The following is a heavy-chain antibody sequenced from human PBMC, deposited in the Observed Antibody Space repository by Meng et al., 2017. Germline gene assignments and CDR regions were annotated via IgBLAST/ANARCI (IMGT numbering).Heavy chain of an antibody. D-gene: IGHD6-13*01. CDR3: ARDVYKQQLVKPHNWFDP. Sequence: GSLRLSCTVSGGSISSSSYYWGWIRQPPGKGLEWIGSINYSGSTYYNPSLKSRVTISVDTSKNQFSLKLSSVTAADTAVYYCARDVYKQQLVKPHNWFDPWGQGTLVTVSS. V-gene: IGHV4-39*07. CDR2: INYSGST. J-gene: IGHJ5*02. CDR1: GGSISSSSYY.